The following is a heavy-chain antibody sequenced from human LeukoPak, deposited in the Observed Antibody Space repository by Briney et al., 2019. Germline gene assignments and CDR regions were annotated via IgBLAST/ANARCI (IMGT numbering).Heavy chain of an antibody. J-gene: IGHJ4*02. CDR1: GGTFSNYV. D-gene: IGHD3-10*01. V-gene: IGHV1-69*01. CDR2: IIPIFATA. CDR3: ARQPTSMVRGIIITDYYFDY. Sequence: SVKVSCKASGGTFSNYVINWVRQAPGQGLEWMGGIIPIFATADYAQKFQGRVTITADESTSTAYMELSSLRSEDTAMYYCARQPTSMVRGIIITDYYFDYWGQGTLVTVSS.